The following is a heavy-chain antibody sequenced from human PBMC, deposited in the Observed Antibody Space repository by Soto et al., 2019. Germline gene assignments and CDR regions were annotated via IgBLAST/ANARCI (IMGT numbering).Heavy chain of an antibody. CDR2: ISFDGSDK. J-gene: IGHJ4*02. V-gene: IGHV3-30*18. CDR1: GFIFSNYG. Sequence: GGSLRLSCAASGFIFSNYGMHWVRQAPGKGLEWVALISFDGSDKYYADSVKGRVTISRDDSKNTLFLQMDSLRAEDTAVYYCSKDMITMIVDHPLYQLNSWGQGTLVTVSS. D-gene: IGHD3-22*01. CDR3: SKDMITMIVDHPLYQLNS.